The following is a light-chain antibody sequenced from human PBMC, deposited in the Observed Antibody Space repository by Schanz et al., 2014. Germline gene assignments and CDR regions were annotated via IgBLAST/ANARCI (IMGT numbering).Light chain of an antibody. Sequence: QSALTQPASVSGSPGQSITISCTGTSSDVGVYNYVSWYQHHPGKAPKFMIYDVSNRPSGVSNRFSGSKSGNTASLTISGLQAEDEADYYCCSYTPSSTTLYVFGTGTKLTVL. V-gene: IGLV2-14*03. CDR2: DVS. CDR1: SSDVGVYNY. J-gene: IGLJ1*01. CDR3: CSYTPSSTTLYV.